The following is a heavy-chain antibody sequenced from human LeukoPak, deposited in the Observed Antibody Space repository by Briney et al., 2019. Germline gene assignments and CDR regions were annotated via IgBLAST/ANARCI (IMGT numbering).Heavy chain of an antibody. D-gene: IGHD5-12*01. CDR3: AKYDSSGYDERFDY. CDR1: GFTFSSYA. J-gene: IGHJ4*02. CDR2: ISGGGGST. V-gene: IGHV3-23*01. Sequence: PGGSLRLSCAASGFTFSSYAMSWVRQAPGKGLEWVSAISGGGGSTYYADSVKGRFTISRDNSKNALYLQMNSLRAEDTAVYYCAKYDSSGYDERFDYLVQGALPTVSS.